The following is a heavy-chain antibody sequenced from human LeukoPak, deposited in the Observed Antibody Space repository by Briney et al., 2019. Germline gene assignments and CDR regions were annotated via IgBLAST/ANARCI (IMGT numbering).Heavy chain of an antibody. V-gene: IGHV1-18*01. Sequence: SVKLSCKASGYTFTSYGISWVRQAPGQGLEWMGWISAYNGNTNSAQKLKFRGTMTTHTSTSTAYMELRSLRSEDTAVYYCARDWLLYPGEFVYWGQGTLVTVSS. CDR1: GYTFTSYG. CDR3: ARDWLLYPGEFVY. D-gene: IGHD3/OR15-3a*01. J-gene: IGHJ4*02. CDR2: ISAYNGNT.